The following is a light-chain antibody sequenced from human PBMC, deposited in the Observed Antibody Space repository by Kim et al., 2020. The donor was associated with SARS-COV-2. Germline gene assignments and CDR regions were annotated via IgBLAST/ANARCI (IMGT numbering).Light chain of an antibody. CDR1: ALPKQY. Sequence: PGHTARITCSVDALPKQYAYWYRQKPGQAPVVVIYKDIERPSEIPERFSASSSGTTVTLTITGVQAEDEADYYCQSADSSGTYVVFGGGTKLTVL. J-gene: IGLJ2*01. CDR3: QSADSSGTYVV. V-gene: IGLV3-25*03. CDR2: KDI.